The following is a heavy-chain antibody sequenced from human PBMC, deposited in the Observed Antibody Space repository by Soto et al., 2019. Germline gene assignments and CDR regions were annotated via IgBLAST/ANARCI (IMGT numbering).Heavy chain of an antibody. V-gene: IGHV1-69*08. J-gene: IGHJ6*02. D-gene: IGHD2-2*01. CDR1: GGTFSSYT. CDR3: ARERGVPAGMEADYYYGMDV. Sequence: QVQLVQSGAEVKKPGSSVKVSCKASGGTFSSYTISWVRQAPGQGLEWMGRIIPILGIANYAQKFRGRVTITAQKAXSTXYXARSRTRSEDTAVYYCARERGVPAGMEADYYYGMDVWGQGTTVTVSS. CDR2: IIPILGIA.